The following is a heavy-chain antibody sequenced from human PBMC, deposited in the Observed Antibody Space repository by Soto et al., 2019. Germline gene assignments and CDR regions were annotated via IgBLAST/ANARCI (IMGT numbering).Heavy chain of an antibody. V-gene: IGHV1-2*02. Sequence: ASVKVSCKASGYTFTGSYIHGLRQAPEQGLQWMGSVDPNSADTTAAPKFKGRVIKTGDTSVSTAYIELSRLRSVDTAVYSCARERSGWSGRVVDSRGQGILVTVS. J-gene: IGHJ4*02. D-gene: IGHD6-19*01. CDR3: ARERSGWSGRVVDS. CDR1: GYTFTGSY. CDR2: VDPNSADT.